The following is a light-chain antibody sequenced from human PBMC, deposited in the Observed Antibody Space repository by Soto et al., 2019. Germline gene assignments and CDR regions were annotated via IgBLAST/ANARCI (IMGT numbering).Light chain of an antibody. CDR3: SSYTSSSTLGV. J-gene: IGLJ1*01. CDR1: SSDVGGYNY. V-gene: IGLV2-14*01. CDR2: DVS. Sequence: ALTQPASVSGSPGQSITISCTGTSSDVGGYNYVSWYQQHPGKAPKLMIYDVSNRPSGVSNRFSGSKSGNTASLTISGLQAEDEADYYCSSYTSSSTLGVFGTGTRSPS.